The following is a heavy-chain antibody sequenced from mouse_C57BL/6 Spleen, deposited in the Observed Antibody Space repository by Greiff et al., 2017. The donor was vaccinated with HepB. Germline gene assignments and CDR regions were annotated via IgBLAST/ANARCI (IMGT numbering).Heavy chain of an antibody. CDR3: ARNRGLYGYDEGFAY. Sequence: QVHVKQSGPGLVQPSQSLSITCTVSGFSLTSYGVHWVRQSPGKGLEWLGVIWSGGSTDYNAAFISRLSISKDNSKSQVFFKMNSLQADDTAIYYCARNRGLYGYDEGFAYWGQGTLVTVSA. D-gene: IGHD2-2*01. CDR1: GFSLTSYG. J-gene: IGHJ3*01. V-gene: IGHV2-2*01. CDR2: IWSGGST.